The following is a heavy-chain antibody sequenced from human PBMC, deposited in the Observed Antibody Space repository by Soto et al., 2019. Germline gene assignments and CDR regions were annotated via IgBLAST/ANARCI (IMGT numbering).Heavy chain of an antibody. CDR2: ISYDGSNK. D-gene: IGHD1-1*01. V-gene: IGHV3-30-3*01. CDR1: GFTFSSYA. Sequence: QVQLVESVGGVVQPGMSLRLSCAASGFTFSSYAMHWVRQAPGKGLEWVAVISYDGSNKYYADSVKGRFTISRDNSKNTLYLQMNSLRTEDTAVYYCARDRLRYNWNDFPYYYYGMDVWGQGTTVTVSS. J-gene: IGHJ6*02. CDR3: ARDRLRYNWNDFPYYYYGMDV.